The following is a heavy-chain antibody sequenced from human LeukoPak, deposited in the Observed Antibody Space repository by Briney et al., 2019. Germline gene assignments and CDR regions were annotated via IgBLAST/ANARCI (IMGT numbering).Heavy chain of an antibody. CDR3: ARGYGSGSYGFDY. CDR2: IYYSGST. D-gene: IGHD3-10*01. Sequence: PSETLSLTCTVSGGSISSHYWSWIRQPPGKGLEWIGYIYYSGSTNYNPSLKSRVTISVDTSKNQFSLKLSSVTAADTAVYYCARGYGSGSYGFDYWGQGTLVTVSS. V-gene: IGHV4-59*11. J-gene: IGHJ4*02. CDR1: GGSISSHY.